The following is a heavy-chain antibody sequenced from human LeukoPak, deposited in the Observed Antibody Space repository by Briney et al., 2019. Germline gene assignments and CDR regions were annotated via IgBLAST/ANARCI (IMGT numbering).Heavy chain of an antibody. D-gene: IGHD2-15*01. CDR2: IKQDGSEK. J-gene: IGHJ6*03. Sequence: PGGSLRLSCAASGFTLSSYWMSWVRQAPGKGLEWVANIKQDGSEKYYVDSVKGRFTISRDNAKNSLYLQMNSLRAEDTAVYYCARVLCSGGSCYSVLYYYMDVWGKGTTVTVSS. CDR3: ARVLCSGGSCYSVLYYYMDV. V-gene: IGHV3-7*01. CDR1: GFTLSSYW.